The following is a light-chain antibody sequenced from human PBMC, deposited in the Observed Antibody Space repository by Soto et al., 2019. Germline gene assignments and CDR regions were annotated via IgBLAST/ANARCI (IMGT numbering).Light chain of an antibody. CDR3: QQYGSSCT. Sequence: ESVLTQSPGTLSLSPWERATLSCRASQSVSTSYLAWYQQKPGQAPRLLIYGASSRATGIPDRFSGSGSGTDFTLTISRLEPEDFAVYYCQQYGSSCTFGQGTKVDI. J-gene: IGKJ1*01. CDR2: GAS. CDR1: QSVSTSY. V-gene: IGKV3-20*01.